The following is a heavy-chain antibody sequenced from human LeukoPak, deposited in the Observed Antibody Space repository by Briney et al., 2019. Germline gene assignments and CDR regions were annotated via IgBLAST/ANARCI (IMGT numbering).Heavy chain of an antibody. Sequence: PGGSLRLSCAASGFTFKNYAMNWVRQAPGKGLEWVSSITGSGDNKFYADSVQGRFTISRDNSKNTLYLQMNSLRAEDTAVYYCAKGPASGSYPYYFDYWGQGTLVTVSS. CDR3: AKGPASGSYPYYFDY. CDR2: ITGSGDNK. J-gene: IGHJ4*02. CDR1: GFTFKNYA. D-gene: IGHD1-26*01. V-gene: IGHV3-23*01.